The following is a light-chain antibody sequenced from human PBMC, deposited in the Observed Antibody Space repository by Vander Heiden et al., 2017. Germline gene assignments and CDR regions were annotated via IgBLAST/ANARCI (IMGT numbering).Light chain of an antibody. J-gene: IGKJ1*01. CDR1: QRVSSD. V-gene: IGKV3-15*01. CDR3: QQYNDWPQT. Sequence: ILMTQSPATLSVSPGERATLSCRTSQRVSSDLAWYQQKPGQAPRLLIFGASTRATGIPARFSGSGSGTEFTLTISSLQSEDFAVYYCQQYNDWPQTFGQGTKVEIK. CDR2: GAS.